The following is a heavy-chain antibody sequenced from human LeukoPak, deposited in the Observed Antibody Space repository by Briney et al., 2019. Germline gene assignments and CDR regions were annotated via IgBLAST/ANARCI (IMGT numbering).Heavy chain of an antibody. CDR3: ARAVGATLWFDP. CDR1: GFTFSSYA. Sequence: GGSLRLSCAASGFTFSSYAMSWVRQAPGKGLEWVSAISGSGGSTYYADSVKGRFTVSRDNSKNTLYLQMNSLRAEDTAVYYCARAVGATLWFDPWGQGTLVTVSS. V-gene: IGHV3-23*01. CDR2: ISGSGGST. D-gene: IGHD1-26*01. J-gene: IGHJ5*02.